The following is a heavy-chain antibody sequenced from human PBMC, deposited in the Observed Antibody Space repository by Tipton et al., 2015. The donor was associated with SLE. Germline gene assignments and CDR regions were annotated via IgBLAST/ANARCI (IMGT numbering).Heavy chain of an antibody. V-gene: IGHV4-34*01. J-gene: IGHJ4*02. CDR3: ARLKGIGVAGTN. Sequence: TLSLTCAVYGGSFSGYYWSWIRQPPGKGLEWIGEINHSGSTNYNPSLKSRVTISVDTSKDQFSLKLSSVTAADTAVYYCARLKGIGVAGTNWSQGTLVTVSS. D-gene: IGHD6-19*01. CDR2: INHSGST. CDR1: GGSFSGYY.